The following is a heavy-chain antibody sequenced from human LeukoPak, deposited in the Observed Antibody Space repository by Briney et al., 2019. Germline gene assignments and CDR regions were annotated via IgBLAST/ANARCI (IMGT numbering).Heavy chain of an antibody. CDR1: GGSISSGDYY. CDR2: IYYSGSA. J-gene: IGHJ3*02. CDR3: ARECQYDYGDYVSRDAFDI. Sequence: SETLSLTCTVSGGSISSGDYYWSWIRQPPGKGLEWIGYIYYSGSAYYNPSLKSRVTISVDTSKNQFSLKLSSVTAADTAVYYCARECQYDYGDYVSRDAFDIWGQGTMVTVSS. V-gene: IGHV4-30-4*01. D-gene: IGHD4-17*01.